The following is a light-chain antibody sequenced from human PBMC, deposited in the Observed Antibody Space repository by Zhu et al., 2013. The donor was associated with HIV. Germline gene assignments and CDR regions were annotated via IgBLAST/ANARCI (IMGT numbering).Light chain of an antibody. Sequence: EIVLTQSPVTLSLSLGERATLSCRASQSVTTYLAWYQQKPGQAPRLLIFGASNRATGIPDRFSGSGSGTDFTLTISRLEPEDFAVYYCQQYGSSWTFGQGTKVEIK. CDR3: QQYGSSWT. V-gene: IGKV3-20*01. CDR2: GAS. J-gene: IGKJ1*01. CDR1: QSVTTY.